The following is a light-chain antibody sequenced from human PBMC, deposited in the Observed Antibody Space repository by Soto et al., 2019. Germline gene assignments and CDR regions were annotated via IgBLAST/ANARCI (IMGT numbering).Light chain of an antibody. CDR1: QDISNY. V-gene: IGKV1-33*01. Sequence: QMTQSPSSLSSSVGDIFTITCQASQDISNYLNWYQQKPGKAPKLLIYDASNLETGVPSRFSGSGSGTDFTFTISSLQPEDIATYYCQQYDNLPITFGQGTRLEIK. CDR2: DAS. J-gene: IGKJ5*01. CDR3: QQYDNLPIT.